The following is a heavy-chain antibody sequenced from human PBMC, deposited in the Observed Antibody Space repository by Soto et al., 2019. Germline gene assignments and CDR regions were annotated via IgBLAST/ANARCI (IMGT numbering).Heavy chain of an antibody. CDR3: AKYVVPAAAPPNYYYYYYMDV. Sequence: GGSLRLSCAASGFTFSSYAMSWVRQAPGKGLEWVSAISGSGGSTYYADSVKGRFTISRDNSKNTLYLQMNSLRAEDTAVYYCAKYVVPAAAPPNYYYYYYMDVWGKGTTVTVSS. J-gene: IGHJ6*03. V-gene: IGHV3-23*01. D-gene: IGHD2-2*01. CDR2: ISGSGGST. CDR1: GFTFSSYA.